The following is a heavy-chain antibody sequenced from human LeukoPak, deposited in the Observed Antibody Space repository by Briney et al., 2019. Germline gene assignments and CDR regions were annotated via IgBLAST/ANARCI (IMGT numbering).Heavy chain of an antibody. CDR3: ATSRRLRFGEFRADY. J-gene: IGHJ4*02. Sequence: SETLSLTCAVYGASFSGYYWSWIRQPPGKGLEWMGEINHSGSTNYNPSLKSRVTISVDTSKNQFSLKLSSVTAADTAVYYCATSRRLRFGEFRADYWGQGTLVTVSS. V-gene: IGHV4-34*01. CDR1: GASFSGYY. CDR2: INHSGST. D-gene: IGHD3-10*01.